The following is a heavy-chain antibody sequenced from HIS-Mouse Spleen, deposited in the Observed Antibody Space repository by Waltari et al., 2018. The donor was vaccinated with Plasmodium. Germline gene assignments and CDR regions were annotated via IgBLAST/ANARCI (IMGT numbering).Heavy chain of an antibody. CDR2: IKQDGSEK. CDR1: GSTLASYW. V-gene: IGHV3-7*01. D-gene: IGHD6-13*01. J-gene: IGHJ2*01. CDR3: ASSWYWYFDL. Sequence: VQLGVSGGGLVQPGGSLRLSCPASGSTLASYWMSWVRQAPGKGLEWVANIKQDGSEKYYVDSVKGRFTISRDNAKNSLYLQMNSLRAEDTAVYYCASSWYWYFDLWGRGTLVTVSS.